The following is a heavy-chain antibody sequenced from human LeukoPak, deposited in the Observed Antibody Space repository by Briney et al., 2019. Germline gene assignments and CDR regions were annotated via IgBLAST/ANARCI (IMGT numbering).Heavy chain of an antibody. CDR1: GGSISSYY. V-gene: IGHV4-59*08. J-gene: IGHJ4*02. CDR2: IYYSGST. Sequence: SETLSLTCTVSGGSISSYYWSWIRQPPGKGREGVGYIYYSGSTNYNPSLKSRVTISVDTSKNQFSLKLSSVTAADTAVYYCARHAYDFWSGYYFDYWGQGTLVTVSS. D-gene: IGHD3-3*01. CDR3: ARHAYDFWSGYYFDY.